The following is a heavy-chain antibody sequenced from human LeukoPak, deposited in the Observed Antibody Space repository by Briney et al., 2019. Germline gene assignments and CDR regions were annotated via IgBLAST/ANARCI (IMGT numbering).Heavy chain of an antibody. CDR2: IYSGGST. Sequence: GGSLRLSCAASGFTVSSNYMSWVRQAPGKGLEWVSVIYSGGSTYYADSVKGRFTISRDNSKNTLYLQMNSLRAEDTDVYYCAREGQQLGFDYWGQGTLVTVSA. J-gene: IGHJ4*02. CDR3: AREGQQLGFDY. V-gene: IGHV3-53*01. CDR1: GFTVSSNY. D-gene: IGHD6-13*01.